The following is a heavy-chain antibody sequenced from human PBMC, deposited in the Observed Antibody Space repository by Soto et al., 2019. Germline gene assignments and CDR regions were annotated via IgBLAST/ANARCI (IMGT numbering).Heavy chain of an antibody. Sequence: EVQLLESVGGLVQPGGSLRLSCTATGLTLRNYAMTWVRQAPGKGLEWISGIASTGDSTYYADSVKGRFTISRDNSKNTIYLQMNSPRADDTAVYYCARRVPAASWFDPWGQGTLVTVSS. CDR1: GLTLRNYA. CDR2: IASTGDST. D-gene: IGHD2-2*01. CDR3: ARRVPAASWFDP. J-gene: IGHJ5*02. V-gene: IGHV3-23*01.